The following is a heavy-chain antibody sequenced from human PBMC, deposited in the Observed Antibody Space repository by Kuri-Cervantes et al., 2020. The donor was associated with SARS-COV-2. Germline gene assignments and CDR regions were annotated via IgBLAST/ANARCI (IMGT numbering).Heavy chain of an antibody. Sequence: GESLKISCAASGFTFSNHGMQWVRQAPGKGLEWVALIWYDGSKKYYAESVKGRFTTSRDDPKNTLYLQMNSLRVEDTAVYYCARDSSIVAGRKGYYGMDVWGQGTTVTVSS. V-gene: IGHV3-33*01. CDR2: IWYDGSKK. J-gene: IGHJ6*02. D-gene: IGHD2-15*01. CDR3: ARDSSIVAGRKGYYGMDV. CDR1: GFTFSNHG.